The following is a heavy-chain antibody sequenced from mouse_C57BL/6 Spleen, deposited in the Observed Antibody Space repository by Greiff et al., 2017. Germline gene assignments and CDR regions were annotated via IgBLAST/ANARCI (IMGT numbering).Heavy chain of an antibody. CDR2: ISYDGSN. CDR3: ASPFNGSDV. V-gene: IGHV3-6*01. J-gene: IGHJ1*03. CDR1: GYSITSGYY. Sequence: EVKLEESGPGLVKPSQSLSLTCSVTGYSITSGYYWNWIRQFPGNKLEWMGYISYDGSNNYNPSLKNRISITRDTSKNQFFLKLNSVTTEDTATYYCASPFNGSDVWGTGTTVTVSS.